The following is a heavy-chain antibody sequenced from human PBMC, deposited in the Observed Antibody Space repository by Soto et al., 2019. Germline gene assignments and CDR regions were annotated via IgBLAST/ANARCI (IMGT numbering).Heavy chain of an antibody. D-gene: IGHD2-15*01. V-gene: IGHV3-30*18. CDR2: ISYDGSNK. J-gene: IGHJ4*02. CDR1: GFTFSSYG. Sequence: TGGSLRLSCAASGFTFSSYGMHWVRQAPGKGLEWVAVISYDGSNKYYADSVKGRFTISRDNSKNTLYLQMNSLRAEDTAVYYCAKIPGSGDTRRSLIDYWGQGTLVTVSS. CDR3: AKIPGSGDTRRSLIDY.